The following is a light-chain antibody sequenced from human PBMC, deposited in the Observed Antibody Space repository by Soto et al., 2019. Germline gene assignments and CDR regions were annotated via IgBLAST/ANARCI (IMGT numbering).Light chain of an antibody. CDR2: AVN. J-gene: IGLJ2*01. CDR1: SSDIGGYNY. V-gene: IGLV2-8*01. Sequence: QSALTQPPSAFGSPGQSVTIPCTGTSSDIGGYNYVSWYQHHPGKAPRLLIYAVNKRPSGVPDRFSGSKSGYTTSLTVSGLQAEDEADYYCSSYAGNNLIFGGGTKVT. CDR3: SSYAGNNLI.